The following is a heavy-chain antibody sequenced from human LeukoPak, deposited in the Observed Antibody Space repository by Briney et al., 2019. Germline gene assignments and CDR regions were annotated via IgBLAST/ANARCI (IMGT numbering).Heavy chain of an antibody. Sequence: TLSLTCTVSGGSISSGGYYWSWIRQHPGKGLEWIGYIYYSGSTYYNPSLKSRVTISVDTSKNQFSLRLSSVTAADTAVYYCARERIVVVPAAMGGYYYGGMDVWGQGTTVSVSS. CDR2: IYYSGST. D-gene: IGHD2-2*01. CDR1: GGSISSGGYY. CDR3: ARERIVVVPAAMGGYYYGGMDV. V-gene: IGHV4-31*03. J-gene: IGHJ6*02.